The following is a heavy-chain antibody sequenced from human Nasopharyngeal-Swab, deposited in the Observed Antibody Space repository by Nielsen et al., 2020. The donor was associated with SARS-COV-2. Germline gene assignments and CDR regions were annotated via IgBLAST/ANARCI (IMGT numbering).Heavy chain of an antibody. CDR3: ARDRRNYYGSGSYLGV. D-gene: IGHD3-10*01. J-gene: IGHJ6*04. V-gene: IGHV4-31*02. Sequence: WIRQPPGKGLEWIGYIYYSGSTYYNPSLKSRVTTSVDTSKNQFSLKLSSVTAADTAVYYCARDRRNYYGSGSYLGVWGKGTTVTVSS. CDR2: IYYSGST.